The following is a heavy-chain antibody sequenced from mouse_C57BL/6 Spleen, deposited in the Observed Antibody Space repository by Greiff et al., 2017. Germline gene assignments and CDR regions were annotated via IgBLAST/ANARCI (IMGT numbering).Heavy chain of an antibody. CDR1: GFTFSSYA. CDR2: ISDGGSYT. V-gene: IGHV5-4*01. Sequence: EVQLVESGGGLVKPGGSLKLSCAASGFTFSSYAMSWVRQTPEKRLEWVATISDGGSYTYYPDNVKGRFTISRDNAKNNLYLQMSHLKSEDTAMYYCARENVYWCAYCGQGTLVTVSA. J-gene: IGHJ3*01. CDR3: ARENVYWCAY.